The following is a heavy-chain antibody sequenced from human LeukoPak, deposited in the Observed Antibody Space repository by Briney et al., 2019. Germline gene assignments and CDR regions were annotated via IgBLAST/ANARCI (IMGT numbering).Heavy chain of an antibody. V-gene: IGHV4-34*01. CDR3: ASRGGYSYGRLYFQH. CDR1: GGSFSGYY. J-gene: IGHJ1*01. CDR2: ISHSGST. D-gene: IGHD5-18*01. Sequence: SETLSLTCAVYGGSFSGYYWSWIRQPPGKGLEWIGEISHSGSTNYNPSLKSRVTISVDTSKNQFSLKLSSVTAADTAVYYCASRGGYSYGRLYFQHWGQGTLVTVSS.